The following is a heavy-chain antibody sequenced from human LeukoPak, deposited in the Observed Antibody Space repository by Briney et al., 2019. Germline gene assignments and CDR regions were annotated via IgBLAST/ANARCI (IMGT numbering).Heavy chain of an antibody. V-gene: IGHV4-39*01. Sequence: SETLSLTCTVSGGSISSSNYYWGWIRQPPGKGLEWIGSINYSGSTYYNPSLKSRVTISVDTSKNQFSLKLSSVTAADTAVYYCARGGDSGSFAIWGQGTMVTVSS. CDR1: GGSISSSNYY. J-gene: IGHJ3*02. CDR2: INYSGST. D-gene: IGHD1-26*01. CDR3: ARGGDSGSFAI.